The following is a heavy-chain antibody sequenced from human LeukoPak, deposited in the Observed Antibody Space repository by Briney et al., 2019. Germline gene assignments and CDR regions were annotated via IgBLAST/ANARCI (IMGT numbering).Heavy chain of an antibody. CDR3: VRVPAAPMYYYYGMDV. CDR2: IYYSGST. J-gene: IGHJ6*02. V-gene: IGHV4-39*01. D-gene: IGHD2-2*01. CDR1: GGSISSSSYY. Sequence: SETLSLTCTVSGGSISSSSYYWGWIRQPPWKGLEWIGSIYYSGSTYYNPSLRSRVTISVDTSKNQFSLKLSSVTAADTAVYYCVRVPAAPMYYYYGMDVWGQGTTVTVSS.